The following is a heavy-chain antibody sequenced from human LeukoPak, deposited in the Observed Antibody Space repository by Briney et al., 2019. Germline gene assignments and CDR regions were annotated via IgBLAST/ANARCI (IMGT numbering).Heavy chain of an antibody. D-gene: IGHD4-17*01. CDR3: AKDQATVTTLTFDY. Sequence: GGSPRLSCAASGFTFSSYGMSWVRQAPGQGLEWVSAISGSGGSTYYADSVKGRFTISRDNSKNTLYLQMNSLRAEDTAVYYCAKDQATVTTLTFDYWGQGTLVTVSS. J-gene: IGHJ4*02. CDR1: GFTFSSYG. V-gene: IGHV3-23*01. CDR2: ISGSGGST.